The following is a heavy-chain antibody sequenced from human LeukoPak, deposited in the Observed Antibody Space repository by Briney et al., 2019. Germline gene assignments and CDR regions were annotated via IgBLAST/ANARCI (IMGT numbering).Heavy chain of an antibody. Sequence: SAPTLVKPTQTLTLTCIFSAFSLSTSGEGVGWIRQPPGKALEWLALIYWDDDKRYRPSLKSRLTITKDTSKNQVVLTMTNMDPVDTATYYCALWFGEPYYFDYWGQGTLVTVSS. CDR1: AFSLSTSGEG. CDR3: ALWFGEPYYFDY. J-gene: IGHJ4*02. CDR2: IYWDDDK. D-gene: IGHD3-10*01. V-gene: IGHV2-5*02.